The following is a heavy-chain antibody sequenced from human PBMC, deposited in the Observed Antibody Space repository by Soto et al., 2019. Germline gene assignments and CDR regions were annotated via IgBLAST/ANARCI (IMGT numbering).Heavy chain of an antibody. D-gene: IGHD5-18*01. CDR1: GFTFSSYA. CDR3: ARDLTGYGYDY. J-gene: IGHJ4*02. V-gene: IGHV3-30*04. CDR2: ISYDGSIK. Sequence: LRLSCADSGFTFSSYAMHWVRQAPGKGLEWVAIISYDGSIKYYADSVKGRFTISRDNSKNTLYLQMNSLRAEDTAVYYCARDLTGYGYDYWGQGTLVTVSS.